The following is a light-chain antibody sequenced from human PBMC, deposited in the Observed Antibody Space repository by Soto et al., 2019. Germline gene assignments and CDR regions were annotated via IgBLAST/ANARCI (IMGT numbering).Light chain of an antibody. CDR2: GAS. CDR3: QKYGSSPFT. J-gene: IGKJ3*01. CDR1: QSDYRRN. Sequence: EIVLTQSPGTLSLYPGERATLSCRASQSDYRRNLAWNQQKPGQAPRRLMYGASRGATEIPDRFSGSGSGTEFTITISRLKPEDFEVYYCQKYGSSPFTFGPGTKVDIK. V-gene: IGKV3-20*01.